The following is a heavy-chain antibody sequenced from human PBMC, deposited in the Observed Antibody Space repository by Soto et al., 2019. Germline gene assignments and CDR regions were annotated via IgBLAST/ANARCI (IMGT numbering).Heavy chain of an antibody. CDR3: ARGLVRLRGPYYYYGMDV. Sequence: LSLTCAVYGGSFSGYYWSWIRQPPGKGLEWIGEINHSGSTDYNPSLKSRVTISVDTSKNQFSLKLSSVTAADTAVYYCARGLVRLRGPYYYYGMDVWGQGTTVTVSS. J-gene: IGHJ6*02. CDR1: GGSFSGYY. V-gene: IGHV4-34*01. CDR2: INHSGST. D-gene: IGHD2-15*01.